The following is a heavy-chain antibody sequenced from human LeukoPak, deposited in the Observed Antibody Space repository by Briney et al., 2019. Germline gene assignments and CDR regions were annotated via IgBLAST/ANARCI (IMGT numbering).Heavy chain of an antibody. CDR2: INHSGST. CDR1: GGSFSGYY. D-gene: IGHD1-26*01. Sequence: SETLSLTCAVYGGSFSGYYWSWIRQPPGKGREGIGEINHSGSTNYNPSLKSRVTISVDTSKNQFSLKLSSVTAADTAVYYCARGRYAPLQSGSYPGWNWFDLWGQGTLVTFSS. J-gene: IGHJ5*02. V-gene: IGHV4-34*01. CDR3: ARGRYAPLQSGSYPGWNWFDL.